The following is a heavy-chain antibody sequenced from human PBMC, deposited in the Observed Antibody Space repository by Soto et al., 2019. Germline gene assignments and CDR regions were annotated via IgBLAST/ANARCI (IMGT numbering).Heavy chain of an antibody. V-gene: IGHV3-30-3*01. J-gene: IGHJ4*02. CDR2: ISYDGSNK. CDR3: ATEEARSVY. Sequence: QVQLVESGGGVVQPGRSLRLSCAASGFTFSSYAMHWVRQAPGKGLEWVAVISYDGSNKYYADSVKGRFTISRDNSKNTLYLQMNSLRAEDTAVYYCATEEARSVYWGQGTLVTVSS. CDR1: GFTFSSYA. D-gene: IGHD1-26*01.